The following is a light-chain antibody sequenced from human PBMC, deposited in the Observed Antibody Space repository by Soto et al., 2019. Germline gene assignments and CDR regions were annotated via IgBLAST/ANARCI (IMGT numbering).Light chain of an antibody. CDR3: QQYNTDSPWT. J-gene: IGKJ1*01. V-gene: IGKV1-5*01. Sequence: DIQLTQSPSTLSASVGDIVSINFRASQSISGGLAWYQKKPEKAPRLLIYDASGLQSGVPSRFSGSGFGTEFTLTISNLHLEDFATYYCQQYNTDSPWTFGQGTKVDIK. CDR2: DAS. CDR1: QSISGG.